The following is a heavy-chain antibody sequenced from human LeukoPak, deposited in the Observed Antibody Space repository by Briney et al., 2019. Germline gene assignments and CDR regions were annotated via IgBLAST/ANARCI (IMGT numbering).Heavy chain of an antibody. D-gene: IGHD1-26*01. V-gene: IGHV3-21*01. CDR3: ARDGEPFDF. CDR2: ISSSSDYI. Sequence: GGSLRLSCAASGFTFSSYRMNWVRQAPGKGLEWVSSISSSSDYIYSTDSVKGRFTISRDNAKNSLYLQMNSLGADDTAVYYCARDGEPFDFWGQGTLVTVSS. J-gene: IGHJ4*02. CDR1: GFTFSSYR.